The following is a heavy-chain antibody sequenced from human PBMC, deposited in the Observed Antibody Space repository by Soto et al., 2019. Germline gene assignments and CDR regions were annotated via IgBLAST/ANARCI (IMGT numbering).Heavy chain of an antibody. D-gene: IGHD3-16*02. V-gene: IGHV4-59*01. CDR2: IYYSGST. Sequence: SETLSLTCTVSGGSISSYYWSWIRQPPGKGLEWIGYIYYSGSTNYNPSLKSRVTISVDTSKNQFSLKLSSVTAADTAVYYCARAYTLRLGELSFPYYFDYWGQGTLVTVS. CDR1: GGSISSYY. CDR3: ARAYTLRLGELSFPYYFDY. J-gene: IGHJ4*02.